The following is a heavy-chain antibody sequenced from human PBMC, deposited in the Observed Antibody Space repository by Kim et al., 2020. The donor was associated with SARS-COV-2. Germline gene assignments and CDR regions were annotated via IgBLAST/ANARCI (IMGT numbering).Heavy chain of an antibody. V-gene: IGHV3-13*04. CDR3: ARGCPLGVPAVWGYYYYGMDV. CDR1: GFTFSSYD. J-gene: IGHJ6*01. CDR2: IGTAGDT. Sequence: GGSLRLSCAASGFTFSSYDMHWVRQATGKGLEWVSAIGTAGDTYYPGSVKGRFTISRENAKNSLYLQMNSLRAGDTAVYYCARGCPLGVPAVWGYYYYGMDVCGQGTTVTVSS. D-gene: IGHD2-2*01.